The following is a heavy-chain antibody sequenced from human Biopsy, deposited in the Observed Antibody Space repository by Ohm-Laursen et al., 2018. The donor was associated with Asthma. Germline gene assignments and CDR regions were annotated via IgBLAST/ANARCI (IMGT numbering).Heavy chain of an antibody. J-gene: IGHJ6*02. Sequence: KVSCKTSGYTFNSAGITWVRQAPGQGLEWMGWISVYNGNTKVAQKLQDRVTMITDTSTSTASMELRSLRSDDTAVYFCARAVDYSHYYGIDVWGQGTTVTVS. CDR1: GYTFNSAG. D-gene: IGHD3-10*01. V-gene: IGHV1-18*01. CDR2: ISVYNGNT. CDR3: ARAVDYSHYYGIDV.